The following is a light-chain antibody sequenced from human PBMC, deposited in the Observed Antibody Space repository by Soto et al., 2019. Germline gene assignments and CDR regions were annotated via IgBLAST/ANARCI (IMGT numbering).Light chain of an antibody. V-gene: IGLV7-46*01. CDR1: TGAVTSSHY. CDR3: LLSYRTSRV. Sequence: QAVVTQEPSLTVSPGGTVTLTCASSTGAVTSSHYPYWFQQKPGQAPRTLIYDTSSEQSWTPARFSGSLLGGKAVLTLSGAHPDDEADYYCLLSYRTSRVFGAGTQLTVL. CDR2: DTS. J-gene: IGLJ2*01.